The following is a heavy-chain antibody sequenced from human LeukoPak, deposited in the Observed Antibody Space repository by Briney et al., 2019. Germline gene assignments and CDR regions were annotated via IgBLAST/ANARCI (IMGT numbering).Heavy chain of an antibody. CDR1: GFTFNTYS. D-gene: IGHD3-10*01. CDR2: ISSGSHYI. Sequence: GGSLRLSCGASGFTFNTYSMCWVRQAPGKGLEWVSFISSGSHYIYYADSVKGRFTIYRDNTKNSLFLQMNSLRAGDTAVYYCARGSLSSGSHYGDYWGQGTLVTVAS. CDR3: ARGSLSSGSHYGDY. J-gene: IGHJ4*02. V-gene: IGHV3-21*01.